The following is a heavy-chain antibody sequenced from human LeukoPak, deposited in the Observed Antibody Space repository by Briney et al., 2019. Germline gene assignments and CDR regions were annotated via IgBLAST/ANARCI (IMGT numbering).Heavy chain of an antibody. CDR1: GGSISSGSYY. Sequence: SQTLSLTCTVSGGSISSGSYYWSWIRQPAGKGLEWIGRIYTSGSTNYNPSLKSRVTISVDTSKNQFSLKLSSVTAADTAVYYYARGPFGKATGIDYWGQGTLVTVSS. D-gene: IGHD5-24*01. CDR2: IYTSGST. J-gene: IGHJ4*02. V-gene: IGHV4-61*02. CDR3: ARGPFGKATGIDY.